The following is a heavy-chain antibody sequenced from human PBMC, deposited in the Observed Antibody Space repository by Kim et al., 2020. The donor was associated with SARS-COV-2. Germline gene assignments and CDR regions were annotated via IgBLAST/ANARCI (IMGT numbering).Heavy chain of an antibody. V-gene: IGHV1-2*06. J-gene: IGHJ4*02. CDR1: GYIFTAYY. Sequence: ASVKVSCKASGYIFTAYYLHWVRQAPGQGLEWMGRINPSSGVTNYVQKFQGRVTMTRDTSITTAYMEVNRLTSDDTATYYCARGNTETIDFWGQGILVTVSS. CDR2: INPSSGVT. CDR3: ARGNTETIDF.